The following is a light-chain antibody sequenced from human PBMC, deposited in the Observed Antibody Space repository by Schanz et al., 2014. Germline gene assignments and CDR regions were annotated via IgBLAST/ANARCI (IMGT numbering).Light chain of an antibody. CDR3: QQYGSSPWT. CDR2: GAS. CDR1: QSVNGY. V-gene: IGKV3-20*01. J-gene: IGKJ1*01. Sequence: EIVLTQSPATLSLSPGERATLSCRTSQSVNGYLAWYQQKPGQAPRLLIYGASSRATGIPDRFSGSGSVTDFTLTISTLEPEDFAVYYCQQYGSSPWTFGQGTKVEMK.